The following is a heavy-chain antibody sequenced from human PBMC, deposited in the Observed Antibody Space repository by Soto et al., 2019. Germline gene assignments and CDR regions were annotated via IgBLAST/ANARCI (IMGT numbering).Heavy chain of an antibody. CDR2: IYNSGTST. CDR1: GFTFTNFC. CDR3: ARDSWY. J-gene: IGHJ2*01. V-gene: IGHV3-74*01. Sequence: GESLKIPCGASGFTFTNFCMPWVRQVQGKGSEWVSRIYNSGTSTSYADSVKGRFTISRDNAKSTVTLQMKSLRAEDTGVYYCARDSWY.